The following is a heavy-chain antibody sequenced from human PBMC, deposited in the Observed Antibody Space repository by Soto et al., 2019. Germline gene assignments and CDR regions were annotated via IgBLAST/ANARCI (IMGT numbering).Heavy chain of an antibody. CDR3: AHRLTRYSWNYGLFDD. V-gene: IGHV2-5*02. CDR2: IYWDDDK. CDR1: GFSLTSSGVG. J-gene: IGHJ4*02. Sequence: QITLKESGPTLVKPTQTLTLTCTFSGFSLTSSGVGVGWIRQPPGKALECLALIYWDDDKRYSPSLKSRLTITKATSKNPVVLTVTNMDPMDTATYYCAHRLTRYSWNYGLFDDWGQGALVTVSS. D-gene: IGHD1-26*01.